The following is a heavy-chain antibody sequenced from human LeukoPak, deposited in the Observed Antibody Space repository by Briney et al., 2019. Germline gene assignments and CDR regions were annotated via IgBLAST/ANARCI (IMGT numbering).Heavy chain of an antibody. D-gene: IGHD1-14*01. Sequence: PSETLSLTCTVSGGSISSYYWSWIRQPPGKGLEWIGYIYTSGSTNYNPSLKSRVTISVDTSKNQFSLKLSSVTAADTAVYYCARHLYNRGLGADWRFDPWGQGTLVTVSS. V-gene: IGHV4-4*09. J-gene: IGHJ5*02. CDR2: IYTSGST. CDR1: GGSISSYY. CDR3: ARHLYNRGLGADWRFDP.